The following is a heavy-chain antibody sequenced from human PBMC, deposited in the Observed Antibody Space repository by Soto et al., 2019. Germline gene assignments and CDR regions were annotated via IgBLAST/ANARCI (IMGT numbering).Heavy chain of an antibody. CDR3: AKDPFAPGVYGSGSYYGLAFDI. D-gene: IGHD3-10*01. J-gene: IGHJ3*02. Sequence: GGSLRLSCAASGFTFSSYAMSWVRQAPGKGLEWVSAISGSGGSTYYADSVKGRFTISRDNSKNTLYLQMNSLRAEDTAVYYCAKDPFAPGVYGSGSYYGLAFDIWGQGTMVTVSS. CDR1: GFTFSSYA. CDR2: ISGSGGST. V-gene: IGHV3-23*01.